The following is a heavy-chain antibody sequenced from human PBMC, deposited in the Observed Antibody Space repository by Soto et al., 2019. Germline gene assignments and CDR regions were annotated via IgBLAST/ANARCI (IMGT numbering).Heavy chain of an antibody. Sequence: PSETLSLTCTVSGDSISSSSYYWGWIRQPPGKGLEWIGTIYYSGNTYYNPSLKSRVTISVDTSKNQFSLKLSSVTAADTAVYYCARGYLREQWLDPFDCWGQGTLVTVSS. D-gene: IGHD6-19*01. J-gene: IGHJ4*02. CDR3: ARGYLREQWLDPFDC. V-gene: IGHV4-39*07. CDR2: IYYSGNT. CDR1: GDSISSSSYY.